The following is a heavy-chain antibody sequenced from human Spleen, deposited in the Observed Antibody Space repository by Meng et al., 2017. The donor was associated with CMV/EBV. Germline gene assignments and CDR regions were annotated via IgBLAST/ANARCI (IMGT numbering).Heavy chain of an antibody. J-gene: IGHJ4*02. D-gene: IGHD5-12*01. Sequence: SCVASGFTLSSNGMSWVRQAAGKGLDWVASISRSSNYRYYAEAVKGRFTISRDNAKNSLYLQMNSLRDEDTAVYYCARALSGYEIVDYWGQGILVTVSS. CDR1: GFTLSSNG. CDR3: ARALSGYEIVDY. V-gene: IGHV3-21*01. CDR2: ISRSSNYR.